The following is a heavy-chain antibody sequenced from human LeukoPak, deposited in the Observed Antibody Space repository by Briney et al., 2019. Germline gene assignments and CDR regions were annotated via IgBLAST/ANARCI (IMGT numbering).Heavy chain of an antibody. CDR1: GYSISSGYY. V-gene: IGHV4-38-2*01. Sequence: SETLSLTCAVSGYSISSGYYWGWIRQPSGKGLEWIGSIYYSGSTYYNPSLKSRVTISVDTSKNQFSLKLSSVTAADTAVYYCARQMYYSGPTNWFDPWGQGTLVTVSS. CDR3: ARQMYYSGPTNWFDP. D-gene: IGHD2/OR15-2a*01. J-gene: IGHJ5*02. CDR2: IYYSGST.